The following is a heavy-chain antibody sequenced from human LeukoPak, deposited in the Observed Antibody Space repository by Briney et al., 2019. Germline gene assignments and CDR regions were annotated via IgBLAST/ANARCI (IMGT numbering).Heavy chain of an antibody. J-gene: IGHJ4*02. V-gene: IGHV1-46*01. CDR3: ARVPKGDHFDY. CDR2: INPSGGST. D-gene: IGHD2-21*02. CDR1: GDTCTSYY. Sequence: ASVKIFCRASGDTCTSYYMHCGLRAPGQGREWMGLINPSGGSTSYAQNFQSRDTMPRDTSTSTVYMELSSLRAEDTAVYYCARVPKGDHFDYWGQGTLVTVSS.